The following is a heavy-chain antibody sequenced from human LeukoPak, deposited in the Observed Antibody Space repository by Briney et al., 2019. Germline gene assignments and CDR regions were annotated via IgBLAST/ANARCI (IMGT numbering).Heavy chain of an antibody. Sequence: PSETLSLTCAVYGGSFSGYYWSWIRQPPGKGLEWIGEINHSGSTNYNPSLKSRVTISVDTSKNQFSLKLGSVTAADTAVYYCASITNWNYPYNWFDPWGQGTLVTVSS. V-gene: IGHV4-34*01. CDR1: GGSFSGYY. J-gene: IGHJ5*02. CDR3: ASITNWNYPYNWFDP. D-gene: IGHD1-7*01. CDR2: INHSGST.